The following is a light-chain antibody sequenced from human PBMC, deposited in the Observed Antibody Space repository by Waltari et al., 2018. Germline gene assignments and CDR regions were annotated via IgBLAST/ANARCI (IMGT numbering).Light chain of an antibody. CDR2: STN. CDR3: VLHMNTGMWV. J-gene: IGLJ3*02. Sequence: QTVVTQEPSFSVSPGGTVTLTCGLSSGSVSTNYYPSWQQQNPGQAQRTLIYSTNIRSSGGPVLFSGSFLGNKAALTITGAQADDESDYDCVLHMNTGMWVFGGGTKVTVL. V-gene: IGLV8-61*01. CDR1: SGSVSTNYY.